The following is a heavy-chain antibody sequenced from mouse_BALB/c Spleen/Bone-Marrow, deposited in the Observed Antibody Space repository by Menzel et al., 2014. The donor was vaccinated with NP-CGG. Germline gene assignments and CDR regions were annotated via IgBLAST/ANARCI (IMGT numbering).Heavy chain of an antibody. V-gene: IGHV5-12-2*01. CDR1: GFTFTSYT. CDR2: ISNGGGST. Sequence: EVKLVESGGGLVQPGGSLKLSCAASGFTFTSYTMSWVRQTPEKRLEWVAYISNGGGSTYYPDTVKGRFTIPRDNAKNTLYLQMSSLKSEDTAIYYCTREDYGAYWGRGTLVTVSA. D-gene: IGHD2-4*01. CDR3: TREDYGAY. J-gene: IGHJ3*01.